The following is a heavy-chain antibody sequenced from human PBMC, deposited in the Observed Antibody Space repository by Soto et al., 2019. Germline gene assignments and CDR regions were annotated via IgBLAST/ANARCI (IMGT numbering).Heavy chain of an antibody. Sequence: GASVKVSCKASGYTFTSYGISWVRQAPGQGLEWMGWISAYNGNTNYAQKLQGRVTMTTDTSTSTAYMELRSLRAEDTAVYSCARESRYCRTNSCSSQHAFDIWGQGTMVTVSS. CDR3: ARESRYCRTNSCSSQHAFDI. CDR1: GYTFTSYG. J-gene: IGHJ3*02. D-gene: IGHD2-2*01. CDR2: ISAYNGNT. V-gene: IGHV1-18*01.